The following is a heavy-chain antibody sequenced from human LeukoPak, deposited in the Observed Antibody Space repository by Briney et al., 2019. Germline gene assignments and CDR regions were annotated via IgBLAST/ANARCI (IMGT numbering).Heavy chain of an antibody. Sequence: PGGSLRLSCAASGCTFSSYGMHWVRQAPGKGLEWVAFIHFDGGTTYSGDSVKGRFTISRDISKKTAYLQMNSLRPEDTAVYYCAKDQCPRTSCDGYPGYWGQGSLVTVSS. CDR2: IHFDGGTT. CDR1: GCTFSSYG. CDR3: AKDQCPRTSCDGYPGY. D-gene: IGHD2-2*01. V-gene: IGHV3-30*02. J-gene: IGHJ4*02.